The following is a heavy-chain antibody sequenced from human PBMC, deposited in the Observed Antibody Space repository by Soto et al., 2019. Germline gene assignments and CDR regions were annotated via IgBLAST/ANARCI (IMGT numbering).Heavy chain of an antibody. CDR2: IYATGTT. Sequence: QVQLQESGPGLVKPSETLSLTCTVSGASISGFYWSWIRKSAGKGLEWIGRIYATGTTDYNPSLKSRVMMSVDTSKKQFSLKLRSVTAADTAVYYCVGYGTKTLRDWFDPWGQGISVTVSS. CDR1: GASISGFY. CDR3: VGYGTKTLRDWFDP. D-gene: IGHD1-1*01. J-gene: IGHJ5*02. V-gene: IGHV4-4*07.